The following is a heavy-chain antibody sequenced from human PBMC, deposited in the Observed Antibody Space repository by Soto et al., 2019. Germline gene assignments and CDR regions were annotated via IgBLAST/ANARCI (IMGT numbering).Heavy chain of an antibody. CDR2: INGDASST. Sequence: GGSLRLSCEASGFSIRDYWVHWVRQAPGEGLVWVSCINGDASSTTYADSVKGRFTISRDDAKNTVYLQMTSLRAEDTAVYFCARDRSYAMEVWGQGTRVTVSS. CDR1: GFSIRDYW. CDR3: ARDRSYAMEV. J-gene: IGHJ6*02. V-gene: IGHV3-74*01.